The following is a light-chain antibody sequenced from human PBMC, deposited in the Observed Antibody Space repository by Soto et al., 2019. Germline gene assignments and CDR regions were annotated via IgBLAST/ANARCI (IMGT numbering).Light chain of an antibody. CDR3: QQYSSWPLT. J-gene: IGKJ4*01. CDR1: QSVSSN. CDR2: GAS. V-gene: IGKV3-15*01. Sequence: EIVMTQSPATLSVSPGERATLSCRASQSVSSNLAWYQQKPGQAPRLLIYGASTRATGIPARFSGSGSGTEVTLTISSLQSEDFVVYYCQQYSSWPLTFGGGTKVEI.